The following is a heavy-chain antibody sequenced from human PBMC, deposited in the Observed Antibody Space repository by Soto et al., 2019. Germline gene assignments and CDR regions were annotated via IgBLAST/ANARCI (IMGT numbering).Heavy chain of an antibody. V-gene: IGHV3-48*01. CDR1: GFTFSTYS. Sequence: GGSLRLSCAASGFTFSTYSMNWVRQAPGKGLEWVSYISSSSSTIFYTDSVKGRFTVSRDNAKNSLYLQMNSLRAEDTAVCDSARPTYYYDSGGPPAYWGKGTLVTVSS. D-gene: IGHD3-22*01. CDR3: ARPTYYYDSGGPPAY. J-gene: IGHJ4*02. CDR2: ISSSSSTI.